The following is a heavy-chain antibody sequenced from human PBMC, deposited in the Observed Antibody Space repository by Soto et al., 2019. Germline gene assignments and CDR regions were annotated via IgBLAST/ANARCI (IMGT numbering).Heavy chain of an antibody. CDR2: IYWDDDK. CDR1: GFSLSSTRMA. J-gene: IGHJ4*02. CDR3: AHIVVAGLGYYFDY. Sequence: QITLKESGPTLVKPTQTLTLTCTFSGFSLSSTRMAVGWIRQPPGKALECLALIYWDDDKRYSPFLKSRLTITKDTSKNQVVLTMSHMDPVDTARYYCAHIVVAGLGYYFDYWGQGTLVTVSS. V-gene: IGHV2-5*02. D-gene: IGHD6-19*01.